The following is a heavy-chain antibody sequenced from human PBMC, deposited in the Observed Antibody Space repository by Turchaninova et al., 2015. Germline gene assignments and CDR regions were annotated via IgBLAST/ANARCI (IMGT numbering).Heavy chain of an antibody. V-gene: IGHV1-2*06. D-gene: IGHD6-6*01. CDR1: GYTFTGYY. J-gene: IGHJ4*02. Sequence: QVQLVQSGAEVKKPGASVKVSCKASGYTFTGYYMQWVGQAPGQGLEGLGRINPNSGGTNYAQNLPGRVTMTRDTSISTAYMELGRRSSDDPAVYYCASSEDSSAAVHLYWGQGTLVTVSS. CDR3: ASSEDSSAAVHLY. CDR2: INPNSGGT.